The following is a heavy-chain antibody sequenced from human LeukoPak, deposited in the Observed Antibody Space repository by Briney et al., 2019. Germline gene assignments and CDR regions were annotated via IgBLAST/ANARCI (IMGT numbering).Heavy chain of an antibody. D-gene: IGHD3-16*01. CDR2: IYYSGST. Sequence: KPSETLSLTCTVSGGSISSYYWSWFRKPPGKGLEWIGYIYYSGSTNYNPSLKSRVTISVDTSKNQFSLKLSSVTAADTAVYYCARVALMGGIDYWGQGTLVTVSS. CDR1: GGSISSYY. CDR3: ARVALMGGIDY. V-gene: IGHV4-59*01. J-gene: IGHJ4*02.